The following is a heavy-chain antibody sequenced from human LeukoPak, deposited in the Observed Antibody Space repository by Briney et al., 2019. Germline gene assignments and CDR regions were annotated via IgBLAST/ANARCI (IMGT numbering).Heavy chain of an antibody. CDR3: ASGTTGIAVAVPYYFDY. J-gene: IGHJ4*02. Sequence: GGTLRLSCAASGFTFSSYTMNWVRQAPGKGLEWVASISSSSSYIYYADSVKGRFTISRDNAKNSLYLQMNSLRAEDTAVYYGASGTTGIAVAVPYYFDYWGQGTLVTVSS. CDR1: GFTFSSYT. D-gene: IGHD6-19*01. V-gene: IGHV3-21*01. CDR2: ISSSSSYI.